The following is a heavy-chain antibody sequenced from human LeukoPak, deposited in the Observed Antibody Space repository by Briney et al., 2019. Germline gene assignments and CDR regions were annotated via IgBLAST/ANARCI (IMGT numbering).Heavy chain of an antibody. CDR2: ITDSGGNT. Sequence: PGGSLRLSCAASGFTFSSYGMTWVRQAPGKGLEWVSSITDSGGNTYYADSVKGRFTISRDNSKNTLYLQMNSLRAEDTAVYYCARDQEGDPGGAFDIWGQGTMVTVSS. V-gene: IGHV3-23*01. CDR3: ARDQEGDPGGAFDI. CDR1: GFTFSSYG. J-gene: IGHJ3*02. D-gene: IGHD3-16*01.